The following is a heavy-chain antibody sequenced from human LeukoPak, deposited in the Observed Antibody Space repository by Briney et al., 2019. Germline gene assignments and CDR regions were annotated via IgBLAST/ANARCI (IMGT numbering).Heavy chain of an antibody. CDR3: ARTTRRSQYYDSSGYAPWSFDY. D-gene: IGHD3-22*01. Sequence: GESLKISCKGSGYSFTSYWIGWVRQMPGKGLEWMGIIYPGDSDTRYSPSFQGQVTISADKSISTAYLQWSSLKASDTAMYYCARTTRRSQYYDSSGYAPWSFDYWGQGTLVTVSS. V-gene: IGHV5-51*01. CDR1: GYSFTSYW. J-gene: IGHJ4*02. CDR2: IYPGDSDT.